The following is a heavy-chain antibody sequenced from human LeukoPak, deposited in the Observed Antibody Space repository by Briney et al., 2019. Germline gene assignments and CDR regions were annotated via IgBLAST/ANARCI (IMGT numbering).Heavy chain of an antibody. CDR2: IYSGGST. CDR1: GFTVSSNY. CDR3: ARDCSGGSCYYYYYGMGV. D-gene: IGHD2-15*01. Sequence: GGSLRLSCAASGFTVSSNYMSWVRQAPGKGLEWVSVIYSGGSTYYADSVKGRFTISRDNSKNTLYLQMNSLRAEDTAVYYCARDCSGGSCYYYYYGMGVWGQGTTVTVSS. J-gene: IGHJ6*02. V-gene: IGHV3-66*01.